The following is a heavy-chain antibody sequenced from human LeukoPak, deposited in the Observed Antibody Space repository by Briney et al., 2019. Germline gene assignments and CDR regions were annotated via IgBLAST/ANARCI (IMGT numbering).Heavy chain of an antibody. Sequence: SETLSLTCTVSGGSISSTRCYWGWIRQPPGKGLEWIGRIYYSGTTYNNPSLKSRVTISIDTSKNQFSLKLRSVTAADTALYYCARYWGYNSNRSLDSWGQGALVTVSS. CDR1: GGSISSTRCY. CDR2: IYYSGTT. V-gene: IGHV4-39*01. J-gene: IGHJ4*02. CDR3: ARYWGYNSNRSLDS. D-gene: IGHD4-11*01.